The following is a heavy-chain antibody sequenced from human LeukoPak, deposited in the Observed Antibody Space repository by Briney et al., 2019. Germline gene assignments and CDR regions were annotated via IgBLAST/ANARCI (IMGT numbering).Heavy chain of an antibody. CDR2: ISSSSSYI. V-gene: IGHV3-21*01. D-gene: IGHD4-11*01. CDR1: GFTFSRYS. Sequence: GGSLRLSCAASGFTFSRYSMNWVRQAPGKGLEWVSSISSSSSYIYYADSVKGRFTISRDNAKNSLYLQMNSLRAEDTAVYYFGKDLTTVTGWGYWGQGTLVTVSS. CDR3: GKDLTTVTGWGY. J-gene: IGHJ4*02.